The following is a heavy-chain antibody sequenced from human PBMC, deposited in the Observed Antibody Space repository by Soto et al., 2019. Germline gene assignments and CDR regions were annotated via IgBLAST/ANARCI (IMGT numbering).Heavy chain of an antibody. CDR1: GFTFDDYG. V-gene: IGHV3-43D*04. J-gene: IGHJ5*01. CDR3: GKGAPAGKGTWFDS. Sequence: PGVSLRLSCAASGFTFDDYGIRWVQQAAGHGLEWVSFITWNGDSPYYANSVNGRVTISRDNSKISLYLQMNSLRAEDTAFYYCGKGAPAGKGTWFDSWGQGTLVTVS. CDR2: ITWNGDSP. D-gene: IGHD6-13*01.